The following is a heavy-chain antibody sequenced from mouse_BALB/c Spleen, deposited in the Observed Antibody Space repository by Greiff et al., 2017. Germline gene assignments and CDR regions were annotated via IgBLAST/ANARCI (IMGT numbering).Heavy chain of an antibody. J-gene: IGHJ4*01. V-gene: IGHV1-9*01. Sequence: QVQLQQSGAELMKPGASVKISCKATGYTFSSYWIEWVKQRPGHGLEWIGEILPGSGSTNYNEKFKGKATFTADTSSNTAYMQLSSLTSEDSAVYYCARKGGYVAMDNWGQGASVTVSS. D-gene: IGHD2-10*02. CDR2: ILPGSGST. CDR1: GYTFSSYW. CDR3: ARKGGYVAMDN.